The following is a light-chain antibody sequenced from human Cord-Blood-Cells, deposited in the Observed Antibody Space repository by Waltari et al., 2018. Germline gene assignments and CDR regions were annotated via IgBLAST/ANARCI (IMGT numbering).Light chain of an antibody. CDR1: QDISNY. Sequence: DIQLTQSPSSLSASVGDRVTITCQASQDISNYLNWYQQKPGKAPKLLIYDASNLETGVPSRFSGSGSGTDVTFTISSLQPEDIAAHYCQQYDNLYTFGQGTKLEIK. CDR3: QQYDNLYT. J-gene: IGKJ2*01. V-gene: IGKV1-33*01. CDR2: DAS.